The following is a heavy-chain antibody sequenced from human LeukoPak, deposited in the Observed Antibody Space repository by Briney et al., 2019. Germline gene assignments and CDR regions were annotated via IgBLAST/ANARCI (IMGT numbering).Heavy chain of an antibody. CDR2: FDPEDGET. CDR3: ATGHLNWNYLSY. Sequence: ASVKVSCKVSGYTLTELSMHWVRQAPGKGLEWMGGFDPEDGETIYAQKFQGRVTMTEDTSTDTAYMELSSLRSEDTAVHYCATGHLNWNYLSYWGQGTLVTVSS. V-gene: IGHV1-24*01. J-gene: IGHJ4*02. CDR1: GYTLTELS. D-gene: IGHD1-7*01.